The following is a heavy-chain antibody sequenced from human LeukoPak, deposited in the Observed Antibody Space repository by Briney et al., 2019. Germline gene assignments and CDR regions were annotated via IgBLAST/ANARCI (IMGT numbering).Heavy chain of an antibody. CDR3: ARERPSYYDILTGYYPRSLPYYFDY. Sequence: SETLSLTCAVYGGSFSGYYWSWIRRPPGKGLEWSGEINHSGSTNYNPSLKSRVTISVDTSKNQFSLKLSSVTAADTAVYYCARERPSYYDILTGYYPRSLPYYFDYWGQGTLVTVSS. J-gene: IGHJ4*02. V-gene: IGHV4-34*01. CDR2: INHSGST. D-gene: IGHD3-9*01. CDR1: GGSFSGYY.